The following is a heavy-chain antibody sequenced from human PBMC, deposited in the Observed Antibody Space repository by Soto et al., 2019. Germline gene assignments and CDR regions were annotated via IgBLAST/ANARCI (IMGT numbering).Heavy chain of an antibody. V-gene: IGHV3-30-3*01. CDR3: ARGSSSSWPYYYYGMDV. Sequence: QVQLVESGGGVVQPGRSLRLSCAASGFTFSSYAMHWVRQAPGKGVEWVAVISYDGSDKYYADSVKGRFTISRDNSKSTLYLQMNSLRVEDTAVYYCARGSSSSWPYYYYGMDVWGQRTTVTVSS. CDR1: GFTFSSYA. D-gene: IGHD6-13*01. J-gene: IGHJ6*02. CDR2: ISYDGSDK.